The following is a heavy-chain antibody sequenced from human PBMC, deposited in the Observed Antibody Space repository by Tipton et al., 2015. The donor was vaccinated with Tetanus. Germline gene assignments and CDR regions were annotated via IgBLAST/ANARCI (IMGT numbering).Heavy chain of an antibody. CDR1: GGSINTGDYY. J-gene: IGHJ4*02. Sequence: TLSLTCNVSGGSINTGDYYWSWIRQSPGKGLEWIGHVYYSGRTYYNPPLKSRVTISADMSKNQFSLKLTSVTAAGTATYYCARMGFTYGQVVYWGPGTLVAVAS. CDR2: VYYSGRT. D-gene: IGHD5-18*01. CDR3: ARMGFTYGQVVY. V-gene: IGHV4-30-4*01.